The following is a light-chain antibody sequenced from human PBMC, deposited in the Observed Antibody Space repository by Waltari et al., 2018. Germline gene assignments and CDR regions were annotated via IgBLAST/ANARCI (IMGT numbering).Light chain of an antibody. CDR2: ESE. Sequence: QSVLTQPPSVSAAPGQKVIISCSGSTSNIGNNYVSWYQQFPGAAPKVFIYESEKRPSGIPDRFSGSKSGTSASLGITGLQTGDEAAYYCGTWDNNLNALLFGGGTKLTVL. J-gene: IGLJ2*01. CDR1: TSNIGNNY. V-gene: IGLV1-51*02. CDR3: GTWDNNLNALL.